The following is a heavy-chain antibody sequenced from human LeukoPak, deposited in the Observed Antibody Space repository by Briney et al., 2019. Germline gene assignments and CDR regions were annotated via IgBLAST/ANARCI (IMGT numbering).Heavy chain of an antibody. D-gene: IGHD3-22*01. V-gene: IGHV1-69*13. CDR1: GGTFSSYA. CDR2: IIPIFGTA. J-gene: IGHJ6*02. CDR3: ARGVVVITDRDYYYGMDV. Sequence: SVKVSCKASGGTFSSYAISWVRQAPGQGLEWMGGIIPIFGTANYAQKFQGRVTITADESTSTAYMELSSLRSEDTAVYYCARGVVVITDRDYYYGMDVWGQGTTVTVSS.